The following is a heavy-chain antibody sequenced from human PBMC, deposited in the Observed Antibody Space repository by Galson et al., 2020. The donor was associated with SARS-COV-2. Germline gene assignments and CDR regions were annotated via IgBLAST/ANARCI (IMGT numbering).Heavy chain of an antibody. CDR1: GDSTSSNW. J-gene: IGHJ4*02. Sequence: SETLSLTCAVSGDSTSSNWWSWVRQPPGNGLEWIGEIYHSGTTNYNPSLKSRVTIAVDTSKNQFSLKLSSVTAADTAVYFCAREGGTTMGDYWGQGSLVTVSS. CDR2: IYHSGTT. V-gene: IGHV4-4*02. D-gene: IGHD3-10*01. CDR3: AREGGTTMGDY.